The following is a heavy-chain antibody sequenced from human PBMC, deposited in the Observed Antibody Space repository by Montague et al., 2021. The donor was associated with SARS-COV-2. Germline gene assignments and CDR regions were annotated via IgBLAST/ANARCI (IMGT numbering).Heavy chain of an antibody. D-gene: IGHD3-9*01. V-gene: IGHV4-59*08. CDR1: GGSISSNY. CDR2: IYYSGST. Sequence: SETLSLTCTVSGGSISSNYWSWIRQPPGKGLELIWYIYYSGSTNYNPSLKSRVTISVCTSKNQFSLKLSSVTAADTAVYYCSRTYYDILTGYYNRGAFDLWGQGTMVTVSS. CDR3: SRTYYDILTGYYNRGAFDL. J-gene: IGHJ3*01.